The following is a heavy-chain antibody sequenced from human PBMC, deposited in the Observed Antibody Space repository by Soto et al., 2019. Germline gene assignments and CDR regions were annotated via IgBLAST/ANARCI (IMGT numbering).Heavy chain of an antibody. Sequence: SVKLTCKESGGALDSYASSWVQQENGQGLECMGGIIPIFGTANYAQKFQGRVTITADESTSTAYMELSSLRSEDTAVYYCARDHAYCGGDCYSGIPWFDPWGQGTLVTVSS. CDR1: GGALDSYA. V-gene: IGHV1-69*13. D-gene: IGHD2-21*02. J-gene: IGHJ5*02. CDR2: IIPIFGTA. CDR3: ARDHAYCGGDCYSGIPWFDP.